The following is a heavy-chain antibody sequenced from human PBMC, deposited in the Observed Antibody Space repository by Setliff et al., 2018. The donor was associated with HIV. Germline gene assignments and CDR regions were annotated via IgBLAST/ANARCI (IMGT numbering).Heavy chain of an antibody. V-gene: IGHV3-7*03. J-gene: IGHJ4*02. CDR3: ATILVNQQPYRYFDY. CDR1: GFTFSSYW. D-gene: IGHD6-13*01. Sequence: LRLSCGASGFTFSSYWMSWVRQAPGKGLEWVANINQDASKKYYVDSVKGRFTISRDNAKNSLSLQMNSLRVEDTAVYFCATILVNQQPYRYFDYWGQGTLVTVSS. CDR2: INQDASKK.